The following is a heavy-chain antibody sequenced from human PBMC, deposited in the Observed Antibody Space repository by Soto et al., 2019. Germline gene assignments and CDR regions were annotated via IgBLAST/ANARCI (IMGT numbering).Heavy chain of an antibody. CDR1: GCSISSYY. CDR2: IYYSGST. V-gene: IGHV4-59*01. J-gene: IGHJ5*02. CDR3: ARDRGATVIGPPNNWFDP. Sequence: SETLSLTFTVSGCSISSYYWSWIRQPPGKGLEWIGYIYYSGSTNYNPSLKSRVTISVDTSKNQFSLRLSSVTAADTAVYYCARDRGATVIGPPNNWFDPWGQGTLVTVSS. D-gene: IGHD4-4*01.